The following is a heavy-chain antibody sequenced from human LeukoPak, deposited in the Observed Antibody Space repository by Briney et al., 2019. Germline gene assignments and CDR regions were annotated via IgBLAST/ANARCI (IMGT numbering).Heavy chain of an antibody. J-gene: IGHJ4*02. CDR2: INPKSGVT. V-gene: IGHV1-2*02. Sequence: ASVKVSCKASGYTFTGYYMHWVRQGPGQGLEWMGWINPKSGVTNYAQEFQGRVSMTRDTSISTAYMELTRLRSDDTAVYYCARGSVVVEAATDYFDYWGQGALVTFFS. CDR1: GYTFTGYY. CDR3: ARGSVVVEAATDYFDY. D-gene: IGHD2-15*01.